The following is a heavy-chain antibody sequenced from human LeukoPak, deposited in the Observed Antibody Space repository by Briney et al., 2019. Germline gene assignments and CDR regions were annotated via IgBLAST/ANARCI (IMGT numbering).Heavy chain of an antibody. J-gene: IGHJ6*03. CDR1: GGSFSGYY. D-gene: IGHD7-27*01. CDR2: INHSGST. Sequence: PSETLSLTCAVYGGSFSGYYWSWIRQPPGKGLEWIGEINHSGSTNYNPSLKSRVTISVDTSKNQFSLKLSSVTAADTAVYYCARDSYRTGVNYYYYMDVWGKGTTVTVSS. CDR3: ARDSYRTGVNYYYYMDV. V-gene: IGHV4-34*01.